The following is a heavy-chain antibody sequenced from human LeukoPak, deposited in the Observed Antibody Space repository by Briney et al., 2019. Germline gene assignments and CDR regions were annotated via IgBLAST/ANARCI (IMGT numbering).Heavy chain of an antibody. J-gene: IGHJ5*02. CDR2: ISSRNSYI. Sequence: GGSLRLSCVGSGFTFSSYSMHWIRQAPGKGLEWVSSISSRNSYIYYADSMKGRFIVSRDNANNPLYLQMNNLTAEDTAVYYCAREEYDDVWGSYSWFDPWGQGTLVIVSS. CDR1: GFTFSSYS. CDR3: AREEYDDVWGSYSWFDP. V-gene: IGHV3-21*01. D-gene: IGHD3-16*01.